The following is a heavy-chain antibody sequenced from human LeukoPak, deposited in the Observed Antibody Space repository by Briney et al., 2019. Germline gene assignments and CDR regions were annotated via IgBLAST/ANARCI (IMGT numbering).Heavy chain of an antibody. V-gene: IGHV3-30*02. Sequence: PGGSLRLSCAASGFTFSSYGMHWVRQAPGKGLEWVAFIRYDGSNKYYADSVKGRFTISRDNSKNTPYLQMNSLRAEDTAVYYCAKVLGYCSSTSCYYDYWGQGTLVTVSS. D-gene: IGHD2-2*01. CDR2: IRYDGSNK. CDR3: AKVLGYCSSTSCYYDY. CDR1: GFTFSSYG. J-gene: IGHJ4*02.